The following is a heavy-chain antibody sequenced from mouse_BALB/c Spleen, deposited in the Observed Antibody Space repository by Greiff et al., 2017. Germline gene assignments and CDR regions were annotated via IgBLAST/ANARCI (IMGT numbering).Heavy chain of an antibody. CDR3: ASYGNYHYYAMDY. V-gene: IGHV14-3*02. J-gene: IGHJ4*01. Sequence: VQLKQSGAELVKPGASVKLSCTASGFNIKDTYMHWVKQRPEQGLEWIGRIDPANGNTKYDPKFQGKATITADTSSNTAYLQLSSLTSEDTAVYYCASYGNYHYYAMDYWGQGTSVTVSS. D-gene: IGHD2-1*01. CDR1: GFNIKDTY. CDR2: IDPANGNT.